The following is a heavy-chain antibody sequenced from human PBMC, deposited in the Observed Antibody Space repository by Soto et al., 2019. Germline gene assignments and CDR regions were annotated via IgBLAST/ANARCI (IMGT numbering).Heavy chain of an antibody. CDR3: ATPPNYYDSSGYPSYY. J-gene: IGHJ4*02. V-gene: IGHV1-69*02. CDR1: GGTFSSYT. CDR2: IIPILGIA. D-gene: IGHD3-22*01. Sequence: SVKVSCKASGGTFSSYTISWVRQAPGQGLEWMGRIIPILGIANYAQKFQGRVTITADKSTSTAYMELSSLRSEDTAVYYCATPPNYYDSSGYPSYYWGQGTLVTVSS.